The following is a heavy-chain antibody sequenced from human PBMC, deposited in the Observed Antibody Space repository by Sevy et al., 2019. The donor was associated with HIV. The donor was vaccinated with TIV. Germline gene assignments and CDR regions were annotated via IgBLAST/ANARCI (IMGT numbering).Heavy chain of an antibody. D-gene: IGHD6-19*01. V-gene: IGHV3-15*01. CDR3: TTDSSRAVGGPLDAFDI. CDR1: GFTFSNAW. CDR2: IKSKTDGGTT. Sequence: GGSLRLSCAASGFTFSNAWMSWVRQAPGKGLEWVGRIKSKTDGGTTDYAAPVKGRFTISRDDSKNTQYLQMNSLKTEDTAVYYCTTDSSRAVGGPLDAFDIWGQGTMVTVSS. J-gene: IGHJ3*02.